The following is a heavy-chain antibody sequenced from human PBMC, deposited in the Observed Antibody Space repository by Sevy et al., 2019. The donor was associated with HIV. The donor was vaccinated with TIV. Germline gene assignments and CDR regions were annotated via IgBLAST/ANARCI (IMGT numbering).Heavy chain of an antibody. Sequence: GGSLRLSCAASGFTFDDYGMHWARQAPGKGLEWVSSINWNSVNIAYADSVKGRFTISRDNTKNSLYLQMNSLRAEDTAFYYCAKDGYASGNSYSVYWGQGTLVTVSS. CDR1: GFTFDDYG. D-gene: IGHD3-10*01. V-gene: IGHV3-9*01. CDR3: AKDGYASGNSYSVY. CDR2: INWNSVNI. J-gene: IGHJ4*02.